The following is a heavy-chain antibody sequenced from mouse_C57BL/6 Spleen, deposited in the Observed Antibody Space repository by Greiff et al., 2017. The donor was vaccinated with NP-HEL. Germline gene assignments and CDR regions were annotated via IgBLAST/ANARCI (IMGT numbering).Heavy chain of an antibody. D-gene: IGHD1-1*02. Sequence: QVQLQQSGPELVKPGASVKISCKASGYAFSSSWMNWVKQRPGKGLEWIGRIYPGDGDTNYNGKFKGKATLTADKSSSTAYMQLSSLISEDSAVYFCARMGGNYWYFDVWGTGTTVTVSS. V-gene: IGHV1-82*01. J-gene: IGHJ1*03. CDR2: IYPGDGDT. CDR3: ARMGGNYWYFDV. CDR1: GYAFSSSW.